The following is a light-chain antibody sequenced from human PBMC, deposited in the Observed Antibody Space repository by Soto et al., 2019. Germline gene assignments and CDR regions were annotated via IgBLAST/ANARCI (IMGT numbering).Light chain of an antibody. CDR3: QQSGSSPRT. CDR1: QSVSSSY. CDR2: GAS. Sequence: IVLTQSPGTLSLSPGERATLSCRASQSVSSSYLAWYQQKPGQAPRLLIYGASSRATGIPDRFSGSGSGTDFTLTISRLEPEEFAVYYCQQSGSSPRTFGQGTKVEI. J-gene: IGKJ1*01. V-gene: IGKV3-20*01.